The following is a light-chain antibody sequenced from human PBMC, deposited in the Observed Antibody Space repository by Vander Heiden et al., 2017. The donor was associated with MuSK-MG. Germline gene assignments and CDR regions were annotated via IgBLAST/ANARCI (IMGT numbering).Light chain of an antibody. J-gene: IGKJ4*01. V-gene: IGKV1-33*01. CDR1: QDISNY. CDR3: QQYYNLPHT. CDR2: DAS. Sequence: DIQMTQSPSSLSASVGDRVTITCQASQDISNYLKWYQQKPGKAPKLLIYDASNLETGVPSRFSGSGSGTDFTFTISSLQPEDIATYYCQQYYNLPHTFGGGTKVEIK.